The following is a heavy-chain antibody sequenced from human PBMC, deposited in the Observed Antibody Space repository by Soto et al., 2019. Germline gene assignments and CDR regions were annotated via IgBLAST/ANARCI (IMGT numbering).Heavy chain of an antibody. CDR3: ASAPPRPAPRLGV. Sequence: PSETLSLTCAVSGGSISSGGYSWSWIRQTPGKGLEWIGYIYPTGKTYYHPSLDIRVTISIAASKHQFSLQLTSATAADTAVYYCASAPPRPAPRLGVWGQGTTVTVSS. CDR1: GGSISSGGYS. CDR2: IYPTGKT. J-gene: IGHJ6*02. V-gene: IGHV4-30-2*01.